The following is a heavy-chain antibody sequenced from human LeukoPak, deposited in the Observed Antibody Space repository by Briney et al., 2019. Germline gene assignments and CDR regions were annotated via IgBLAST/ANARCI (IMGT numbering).Heavy chain of an antibody. V-gene: IGHV3-7*01. CDR1: GFTFSSYW. D-gene: IGHD3-3*01. CDR2: IKQDGSEK. J-gene: IGHJ5*02. CDR3: ARGKYDFWSGYSSWFDP. Sequence: GGSLRLSCAASGFTFSSYWMSWVRQAPGKGLEWVANIKQDGSEKYYVDSVKGRFTISRDNAKNPLYLKMNSLRAEDTAVYYCARGKYDFWSGYSSWFDPWGQGTLVTVSS.